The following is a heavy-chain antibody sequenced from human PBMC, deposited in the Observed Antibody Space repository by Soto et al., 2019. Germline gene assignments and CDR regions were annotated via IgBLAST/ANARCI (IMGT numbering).Heavy chain of an antibody. Sequence: QVQLQESGPGLVKPSETLSLTCAVSGVSIRNYYWSWIRQSPGRGLEWIGYNHYSGGTNYNPSLKSRVTISLDTSKNQFLLILSSVTAADTAVYYCARAPGYYYMDVWGKGTTVTVSS. V-gene: IGHV4-59*01. CDR1: GVSIRNYY. CDR2: NHYSGGT. D-gene: IGHD2-2*01. CDR3: ARAPGYYYMDV. J-gene: IGHJ6*03.